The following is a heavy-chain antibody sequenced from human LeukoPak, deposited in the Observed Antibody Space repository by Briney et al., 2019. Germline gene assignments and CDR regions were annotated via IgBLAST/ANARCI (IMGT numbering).Heavy chain of an antibody. CDR3: AKPTAGYYDSSGWYYFDY. CDR2: ISYDGSNK. Sequence: GRSLRLSCAASGFTFSSYGMHWVRQAPGKGLEWVAVISYDGSNKYYADSVKGRFTISRDNSKNTPYLQMNSLRAEDTAVYYCAKPTAGYYDSSGWYYFDYWGQGTLVTVSS. D-gene: IGHD3-22*01. V-gene: IGHV3-30*18. J-gene: IGHJ4*02. CDR1: GFTFSSYG.